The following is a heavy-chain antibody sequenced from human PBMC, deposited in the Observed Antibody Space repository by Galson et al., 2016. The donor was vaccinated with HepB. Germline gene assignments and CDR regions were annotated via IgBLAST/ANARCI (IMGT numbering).Heavy chain of an antibody. J-gene: IGHJ6*02. D-gene: IGHD3-10*01. CDR3: ASAGGGDGSGRYDRLSRPRTYYFHYFCLDV. Sequence: SETLSLTCAVYDGSFSGYYWSWIRQPPGKGLEWIGEINHSGSTNYNPSLKSRVTISVDTSKNQFSLRLTSVTAADTAVYYCASAGGGDGSGRYDRLSRPRTYYFHYFCLDVWGQGTTVIVSS. CDR1: DGSFSGYY. CDR2: INHSGST. V-gene: IGHV4-34*01.